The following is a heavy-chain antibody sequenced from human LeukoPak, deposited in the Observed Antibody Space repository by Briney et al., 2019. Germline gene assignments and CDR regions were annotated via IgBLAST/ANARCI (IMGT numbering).Heavy chain of an antibody. V-gene: IGHV1-58*01. Sequence: SVKVSCKASGFTFTSSAVQWVRQARGQRVEWIGWIVVGSGNTNYAQKFQERVTITRDMSTSTAYMELSSLRSEDTAVYYCAASPDYYDSSGYSYYFDYWGQGTLVTVSS. CDR1: GFTFTSSA. J-gene: IGHJ4*02. CDR3: AASPDYYDSSGYSYYFDY. D-gene: IGHD3-22*01. CDR2: IVVGSGNT.